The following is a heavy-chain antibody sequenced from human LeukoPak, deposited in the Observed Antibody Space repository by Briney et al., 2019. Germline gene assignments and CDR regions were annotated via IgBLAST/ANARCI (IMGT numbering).Heavy chain of an antibody. J-gene: IGHJ4*02. V-gene: IGHV3-23*01. CDR3: ARQGLYGSGSYFDY. CDR1: GFTFSSYA. CDR2: ISGSGGST. D-gene: IGHD3-10*01. Sequence: GGSLRLSCAASGFTFSSYAMSWVRQAPGKGLEWVSAISGSGGSTYYADSVKGRFTISRDNSKNTLYLQMNSLRAEDTAVYYCARQGLYGSGSYFDYWGQGTLVTVSS.